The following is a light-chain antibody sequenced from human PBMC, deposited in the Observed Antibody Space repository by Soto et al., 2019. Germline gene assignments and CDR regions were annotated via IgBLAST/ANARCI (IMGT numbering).Light chain of an antibody. J-gene: IGKJ1*01. CDR2: KAS. CDR1: QTISSW. V-gene: IGKV1-5*03. Sequence: DIQMTQSPSTLSGSVGDRVTITCRASQTISSWLAWYQQKPGKAPKLLIYKASTVKSGVPSRFSGSGSGTEFTLTISSLQPDDFATYYCQHYNGYSEAFGQGTKV. CDR3: QHYNGYSEA.